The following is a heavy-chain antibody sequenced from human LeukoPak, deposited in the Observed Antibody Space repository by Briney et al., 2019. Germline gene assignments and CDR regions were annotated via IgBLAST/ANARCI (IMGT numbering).Heavy chain of an antibody. CDR3: AGGGTTVTFDY. V-gene: IGHV4-59*01. CDR1: GGSISSYY. CDR2: IYSSGST. D-gene: IGHD4-17*01. Sequence: SETLSLTCTVSGGSISSYYWSWIRQPPGKGLEWIGYIYSSGSTNYSPSLKSRVTISVDTSKNQFSLKLSSVTAADTAVYYCAGGGTTVTFDYWGQGTLVTVSS. J-gene: IGHJ4*02.